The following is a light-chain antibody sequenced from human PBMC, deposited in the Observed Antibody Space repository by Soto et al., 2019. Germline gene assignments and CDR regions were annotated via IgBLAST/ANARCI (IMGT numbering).Light chain of an antibody. CDR1: QSIGDW. J-gene: IGKJ1*01. CDR3: QQHNSSPWT. V-gene: IGKV1-5*01. CDR2: DVS. Sequence: DIQMTQSPSTLSASVGDRFIITCRASQSIGDWLAWYQQKPGKAPKVLIYDVSRLESGVPSRFSGSGSGTKFTLTISSLQPDDFATYYCQQHNSSPWTFGQGTKVDI.